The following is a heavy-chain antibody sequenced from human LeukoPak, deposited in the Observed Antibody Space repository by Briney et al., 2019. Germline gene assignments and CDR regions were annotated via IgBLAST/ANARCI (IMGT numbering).Heavy chain of an antibody. V-gene: IGHV4-59*08. J-gene: IGHJ3*02. CDR2: IYHSGST. Sequence: SETLSLTCTVSGGSISSYYWSWIRQPPGKGLEWIGYIYHSGSTDYNPSLKSRVTISVDTSKNQFSLKLSSVTAADTAVYYCARHEIGRRFAFDIWGQGTMVTVSS. CDR3: ARHEIGRRFAFDI. CDR1: GGSISSYY. D-gene: IGHD2-21*01.